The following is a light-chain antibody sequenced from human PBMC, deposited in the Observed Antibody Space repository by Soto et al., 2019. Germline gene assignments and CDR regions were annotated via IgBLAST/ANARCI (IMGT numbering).Light chain of an antibody. CDR1: RSVGTF. V-gene: IGKV3-20*01. CDR3: QQYRSSPPLT. CDR2: GAF. Sequence: DIVLTQSPGTLSLSPGERATLSCRASRSVGTFLAWYQQKPGQAPRLLIYGAFSRATVIPDRFSGSGSGTDFNLTISRLEPEDFAVYDCQQYRSSPPLTFGGGTKVEIK. J-gene: IGKJ4*01.